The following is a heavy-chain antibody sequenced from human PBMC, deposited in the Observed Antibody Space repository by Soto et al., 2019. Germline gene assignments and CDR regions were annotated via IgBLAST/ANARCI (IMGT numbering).Heavy chain of an antibody. J-gene: IGHJ4*02. D-gene: IGHD3-22*01. CDR2: IDPSDSQT. V-gene: IGHV5-10-1*01. CDR3: ARQIYDSDTGPNFQYYFDS. CDR1: GYSFARYW. Sequence: PGESLKISCKGSGYSFARYWITWVRQKPGKGLEWMGRIDPSDSQTYYSPSFRGHVTTSVTKSITTVFLQWSSLRASDTAMYYCARQIYDSDTGPNFQYYFDSWGQGTPVTVSS.